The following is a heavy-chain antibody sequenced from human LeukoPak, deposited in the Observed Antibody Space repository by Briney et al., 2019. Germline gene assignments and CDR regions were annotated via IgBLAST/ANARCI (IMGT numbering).Heavy chain of an antibody. CDR2: ISGSGGTT. CDR3: AKDPGEWLRSVGH. V-gene: IGHV3-23*01. D-gene: IGHD5-12*01. Sequence: GGSLRLSCAASGFTYSNYAMTWVRQAPGKGLEWVSAISGSGGTTYYADSVKGRFTISRDNSKNTVYLQMNSLRDEDTAVYYCAKDPGEWLRSVGHWGQGTLVTVSS. J-gene: IGHJ4*02. CDR1: GFTYSNYA.